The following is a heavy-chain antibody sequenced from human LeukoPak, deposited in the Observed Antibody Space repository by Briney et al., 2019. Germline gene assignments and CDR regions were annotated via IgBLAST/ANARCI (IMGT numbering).Heavy chain of an antibody. J-gene: IGHJ5*02. CDR2: IIPIFGTA. V-gene: IGHV1-69*13. CDR1: GGTFSSYA. CDR3: ARDREYYHDSSGYYSYNWFDP. D-gene: IGHD3-22*01. Sequence: EASVKVSCKASGGTFSSYAISWVRQAPGQGPEWMGGIIPIFGTANYAQKFQGRVTITADESTSTAYMELSSLRSEDTAVYYCARDREYYHDSSGYYSYNWFDPWGQGTLVTVSS.